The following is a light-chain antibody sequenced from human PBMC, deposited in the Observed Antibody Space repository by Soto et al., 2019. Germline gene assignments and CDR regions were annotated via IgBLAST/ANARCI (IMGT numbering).Light chain of an antibody. CDR2: GAS. V-gene: IGKV3-15*01. J-gene: IGKJ1*01. Sequence: EIVMTQSPATLSVSPGERATLSCRASQSVSSNLAWYQQKAGQAPRLLMYGASTRATGIPARFSGSGSGTEFTLTISSLQSEDFAVYYCQQHSHWPPWTFGQGTRVEIQ. CDR3: QQHSHWPPWT. CDR1: QSVSSN.